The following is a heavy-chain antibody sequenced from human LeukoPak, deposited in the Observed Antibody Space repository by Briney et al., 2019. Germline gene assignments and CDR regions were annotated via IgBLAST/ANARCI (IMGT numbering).Heavy chain of an antibody. J-gene: IGHJ6*02. CDR2: LRSKANSYAT. Sequence: GGSLKLSCAASGFTFSGSAMHWVRQAPGKGLERVGRLRSKANSYATAYAASVKGRFTISRADSKNTAYLQMNSLKTEDTAVYYCTRQGFSGSYSDPRSYGMVVWGQGTTVTVSS. CDR1: GFTFSGSA. CDR3: TRQGFSGSYSDPRSYGMVV. D-gene: IGHD1-26*01. V-gene: IGHV3-73*01.